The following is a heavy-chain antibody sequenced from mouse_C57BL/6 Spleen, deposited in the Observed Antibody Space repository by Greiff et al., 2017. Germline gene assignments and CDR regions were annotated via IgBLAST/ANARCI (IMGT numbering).Heavy chain of an antibody. CDR1: GFSFNTYA. Sequence: EVKLVESGGGLVQPKGSLKLSCAASGFSFNTYAMNWVRQAPGKGLEWVARIRSKSNNYATYYADSVKDRFTISRDDSESMLYLQMNNLKTEDTAMYYCVRHGYYGSSSSWGFDVWGTGTTVTVSS. J-gene: IGHJ1*03. CDR2: IRSKSNNYAT. D-gene: IGHD1-1*01. CDR3: VRHGYYGSSSSWGFDV. V-gene: IGHV10-1*01.